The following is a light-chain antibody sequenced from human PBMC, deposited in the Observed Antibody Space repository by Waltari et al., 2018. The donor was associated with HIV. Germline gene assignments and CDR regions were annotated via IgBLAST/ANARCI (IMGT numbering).Light chain of an antibody. Sequence: QSALTPTPSASGSPGQSVTISCAGTSSDVGVSKSVSCYQHHPGKAPKLIIYDVIKRPSGVPDRFSGSKSGNTASLTVSGLQTEDEADYYCSSYVGSDNLFVFGTGTKVTV. J-gene: IGLJ1*01. CDR2: DVI. V-gene: IGLV2-8*01. CDR3: SSYVGSDNLFV. CDR1: SSDVGVSKS.